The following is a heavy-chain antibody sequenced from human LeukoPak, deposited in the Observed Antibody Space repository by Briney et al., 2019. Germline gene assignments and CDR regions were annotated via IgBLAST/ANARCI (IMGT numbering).Heavy chain of an antibody. CDR2: ISAYNGNT. D-gene: IGHD6-13*01. V-gene: IGHV1-18*01. J-gene: IGHJ6*02. Sequence: GASVKVSCKASGYTFTSYGISWVRQAPGQGLEWMGWISAYNGNTNYAQKLQGRVTMTTDTSTSTAYMELRSLRSDDTAVYYCARDGYGSSWFYYYYYGMDVWGQGTTVTVSS. CDR1: GYTFTSYG. CDR3: ARDGYGSSWFYYYYYGMDV.